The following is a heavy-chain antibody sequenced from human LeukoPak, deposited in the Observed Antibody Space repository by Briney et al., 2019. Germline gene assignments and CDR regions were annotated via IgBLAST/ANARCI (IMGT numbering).Heavy chain of an antibody. V-gene: IGHV4-4*07. CDR3: ARAAARPDDYYYYMDV. CDR2: TSGTG. J-gene: IGHJ6*03. Sequence: SETLSLTCTVSGDSISNHRLAWIRQPAGKGLEWIGITSGTGDYNPSLKSRVTISVDTSKNQFSLKLSSVTAADTAVYYCARAAARPDDYYYYMDVWGKGTTVTVSS. CDR1: GDSISNHR. D-gene: IGHD6-6*01.